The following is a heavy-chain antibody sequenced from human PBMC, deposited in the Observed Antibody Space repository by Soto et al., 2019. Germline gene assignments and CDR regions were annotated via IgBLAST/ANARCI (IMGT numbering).Heavy chain of an antibody. V-gene: IGHV3-23*01. D-gene: IGHD3-22*01. CDR3: AKQISYDSRYYGMDV. CDR1: GFTFSSYA. J-gene: IGHJ6*02. CDR2: ISGSGGST. Sequence: EVQLLESGGGLVQPGGSLRLSCAASGFTFSSYAMSWVRQAPGKGLEWVSAISGSGGSTYYADSVKGRFTISRDNSKNTLYPQMNSLRAEDTAVYYCAKQISYDSRYYGMDVWGQGTTVTVSS.